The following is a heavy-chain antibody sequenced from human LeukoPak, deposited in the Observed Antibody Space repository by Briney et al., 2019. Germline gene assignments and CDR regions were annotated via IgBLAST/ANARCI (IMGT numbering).Heavy chain of an antibody. CDR3: ARGGISSSSIPYFDY. D-gene: IGHD6-6*01. CDR2: INWNGGNT. V-gene: IGHV3-20*01. Sequence: GGSLRLSCAASGFTFSSYAMSWVRQAPGKGLEWVSGINWNGGNTGYADSVKGRFTISRDNAKNSLYLQMNSLRAEDTALYHCARGGISSSSIPYFDYWGQGTLVTVSS. CDR1: GFTFSSYA. J-gene: IGHJ4*02.